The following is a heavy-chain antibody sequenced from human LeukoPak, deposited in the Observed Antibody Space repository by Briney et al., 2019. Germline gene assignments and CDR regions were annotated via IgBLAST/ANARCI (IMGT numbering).Heavy chain of an antibody. Sequence: GGSLRLSCAASGFTFDDYAMHWVRQAPGKGLEWVSGISWNSGSIGYADSVKGRFTISRDNAENSLYLQMNSLRAEDTALYYCASSYYDSSGLDYWGQGTLVTVSS. D-gene: IGHD3-22*01. CDR2: ISWNSGSI. J-gene: IGHJ4*02. CDR1: GFTFDDYA. V-gene: IGHV3-9*01. CDR3: ASSYYDSSGLDY.